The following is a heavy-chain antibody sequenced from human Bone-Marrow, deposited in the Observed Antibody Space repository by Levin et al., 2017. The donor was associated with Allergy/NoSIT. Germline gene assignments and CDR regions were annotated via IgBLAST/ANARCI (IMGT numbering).Heavy chain of an antibody. CDR3: ARAGIEDGGELSGFDP. J-gene: IGHJ5*02. D-gene: IGHD1-26*01. Sequence: PSQTLSLTCGVSGGSIRSNNWWNWVRQSPGKGLEWIGEIHYTGNTHYNPSLGSRVIISVDESKNQFSLRLTSVTAADSALYYCARAGIEDGGELSGFDPWGQGTPVTVSS. CDR2: IHYTGNT. V-gene: IGHV4-4*02. CDR1: GGSIRSNNW.